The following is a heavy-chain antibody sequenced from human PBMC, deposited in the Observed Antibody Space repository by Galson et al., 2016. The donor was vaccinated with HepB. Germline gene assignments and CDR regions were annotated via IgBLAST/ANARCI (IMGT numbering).Heavy chain of an antibody. Sequence: SLRLSCAGSGITVSSNFMSWVRQAPGKGLEWVSVIYTGGGTYNADSVKDRFIFSRDNSKNTLYLQMNSLRAEDTAVYYCASPPSDNTGYYYRWGQGALVTVSS. CDR3: ASPPSDNTGYYYR. V-gene: IGHV3-66*01. CDR1: GITVSSNF. J-gene: IGHJ4*02. D-gene: IGHD3-22*01. CDR2: IYTGGGT.